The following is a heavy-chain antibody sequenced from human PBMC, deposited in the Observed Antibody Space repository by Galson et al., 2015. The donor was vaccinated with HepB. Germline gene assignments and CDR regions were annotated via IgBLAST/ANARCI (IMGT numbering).Heavy chain of an antibody. CDR3: AAGARVVNLRS. CDR1: GGSISSYY. V-gene: IGHV4-59*01. Sequence: QVQLQESGPGLVKPSETLSLTCTVSGGSISSYYWSWIRQPPGKGLEWIGYIYYSGSTNYNPSLKSRVTISVDTSKNQFSLKLSSVTAADTAVYYCAAGARVVNLRSWGQGTLVTVSS. D-gene: IGHD3-3*01. CDR2: IYYSGST. J-gene: IGHJ5*02.